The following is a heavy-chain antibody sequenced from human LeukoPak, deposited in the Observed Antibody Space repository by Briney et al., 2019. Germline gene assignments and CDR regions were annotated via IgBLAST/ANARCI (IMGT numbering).Heavy chain of an antibody. D-gene: IGHD5-18*01. CDR2: INSGSSTI. Sequence: GGSLRLSCAASGFTFSSYSMNWVRQAPGKGLEWLSYINSGSSTINYADSVKGRFTISRDNAKNSLYLQMNSLRAEDTAVYYCAKDGYSYGSYYYYLDVWGKGTTVTVSS. CDR3: AKDGYSYGSYYYYLDV. J-gene: IGHJ6*03. V-gene: IGHV3-48*01. CDR1: GFTFSSYS.